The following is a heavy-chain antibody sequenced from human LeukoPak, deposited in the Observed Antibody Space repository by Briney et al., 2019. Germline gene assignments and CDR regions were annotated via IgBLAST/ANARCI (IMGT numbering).Heavy chain of an antibody. CDR1: GGSISSSSYY. Sequence: SETLSLTCTVSGGSISSSSYYWGWIRQPPGKGLEWIGSVYYSGSTYYNPSLKSRVTISVDTSKNQFSLKLSSVTAADTAVYYCARNVVGATGGWNYYYYYGMDVWGQGTTVTVSS. CDR2: VYYSGST. D-gene: IGHD1-26*01. CDR3: ARNVVGATGGWNYYYYYGMDV. V-gene: IGHV4-39*07. J-gene: IGHJ6*02.